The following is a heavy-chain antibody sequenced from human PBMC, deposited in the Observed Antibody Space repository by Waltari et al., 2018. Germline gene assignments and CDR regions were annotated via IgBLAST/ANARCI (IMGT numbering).Heavy chain of an antibody. D-gene: IGHD6-19*01. CDR3: ARGYSSGWRYYYYYMDV. V-gene: IGHV1-46*01. Sequence: QVQLVQSGAEVKKPGASVKVSCKASGYTFTSYYMHWVRQAPGQGLEWMGIINPSGGSTSYAQKFQGRVTMTRDTSTSTVYMELSSLRSEDTAVYYCARGYSSGWRYYYYYMDVWGKGTTVTVSS. CDR1: GYTFTSYY. CDR2: INPSGGST. J-gene: IGHJ6*03.